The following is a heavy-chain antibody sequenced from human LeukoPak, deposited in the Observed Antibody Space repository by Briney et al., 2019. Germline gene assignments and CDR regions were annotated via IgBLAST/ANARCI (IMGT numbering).Heavy chain of an antibody. CDR2: IYSGGSS. CDR1: GFTVSSNY. Sequence: GGSLRLSCAASGFTVSSNYMSWVRQAPGKGLEWVSIIYSGGSSYYADSVKGRFTISRDNSKNTVYLQMNTLRVEDTAVYYCARSSNWNEGLFDYWGQGTLVTVSS. D-gene: IGHD1-1*01. V-gene: IGHV3-53*01. CDR3: ARSSNWNEGLFDY. J-gene: IGHJ4*02.